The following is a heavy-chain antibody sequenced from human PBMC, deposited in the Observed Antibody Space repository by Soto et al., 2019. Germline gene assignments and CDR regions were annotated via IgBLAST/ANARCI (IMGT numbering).Heavy chain of an antibody. J-gene: IGHJ5*02. V-gene: IGHV3-7*01. CDR3: AADRGYNWFEP. CDR2: INQDGSSK. Sequence: ALRVSWASSLSDFNNTWRSLVLQAPVKGLQWVANINQDGSSKTYVGSVRGRFTVSRDNGKKSLYLEMNTLRVEDTAVYYCAADRGYNWFEPWGRGTLVTVSS. CDR1: LSDFNNTW.